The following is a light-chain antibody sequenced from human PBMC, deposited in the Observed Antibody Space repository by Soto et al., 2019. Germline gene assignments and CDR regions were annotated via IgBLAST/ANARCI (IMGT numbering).Light chain of an antibody. Sequence: DIRMTQSPSSLCALVGDRGNMXCRASQSIRSWLDWYQHRAGKAPKPLIYDASLLESGVTSRFSGSRYGKEFNITISSLQPDDIATYDCQQYDTYWTFGQGTKVDIK. V-gene: IGKV1-5*01. J-gene: IGKJ1*01. CDR1: QSIRSW. CDR3: QQYDTYWT. CDR2: DAS.